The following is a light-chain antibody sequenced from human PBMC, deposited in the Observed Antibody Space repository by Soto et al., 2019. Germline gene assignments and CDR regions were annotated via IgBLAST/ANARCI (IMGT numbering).Light chain of an antibody. CDR2: SNN. CDR3: ISYTLSRSYV. Sequence: QSVLTQPPSASGTPGQRVTISCSGSSSNIGSNTVNWYQQLPGTAPKLLIYSNNQRPSGVPDRFSGSKSGTSASLAISGLQSEDEADYYCISYTLSRSYVFGTGTKLTVL. CDR1: SSNIGSNT. J-gene: IGLJ1*01. V-gene: IGLV1-44*01.